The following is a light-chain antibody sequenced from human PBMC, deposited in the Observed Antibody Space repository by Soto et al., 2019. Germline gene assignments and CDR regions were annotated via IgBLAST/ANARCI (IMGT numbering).Light chain of an antibody. CDR2: GAS. J-gene: IGKJ2*01. CDR3: RQYGSSPSYT. V-gene: IGKV3-20*01. Sequence: EIVLTQSPGTLSLSPGERATLSCGASQSVSSSSYLAWYQQKPGQAPRLLIYGASSRATGIPDRFSGSGSATDFTLTISRLEPEDFAVYYCRQYGSSPSYTFGQGTKLEIK. CDR1: QSVSSSSY.